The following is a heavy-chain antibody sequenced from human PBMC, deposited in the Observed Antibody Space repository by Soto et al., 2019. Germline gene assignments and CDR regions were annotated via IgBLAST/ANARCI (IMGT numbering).Heavy chain of an antibody. Sequence: ASVKVSCKASGYTFTSYGISWVRQAPGQGLEWMGWISAYNGNTNYAQKLQGRVTMTTDTSTSTAYMELRSLRSDDTAVYYCARDHWRAVVVADAFDIWGQGTMVTVSS. CDR3: ARDHWRAVVVADAFDI. V-gene: IGHV1-18*01. CDR2: ISAYNGNT. D-gene: IGHD2-15*01. J-gene: IGHJ3*02. CDR1: GYTFTSYG.